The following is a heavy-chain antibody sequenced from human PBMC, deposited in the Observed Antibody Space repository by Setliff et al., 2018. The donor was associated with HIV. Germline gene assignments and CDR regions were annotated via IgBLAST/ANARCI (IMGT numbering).Heavy chain of an antibody. J-gene: IGHJ4*02. D-gene: IGHD2-21*02. V-gene: IGHV4-34*01. CDR3: AGQGNIVVVTSFDY. Sequence: SETLSLTCAVYNGSFSGYYWSWIRQPPGKGLEWIGEINHSGSTNYNPSLKSRVTISVDTSKNQFSLRLNSVTAADTAVYYCAGQGNIVVVTSFDYWGREPWSPSPQ. CDR1: NGSFSGYY. CDR2: INHSGST.